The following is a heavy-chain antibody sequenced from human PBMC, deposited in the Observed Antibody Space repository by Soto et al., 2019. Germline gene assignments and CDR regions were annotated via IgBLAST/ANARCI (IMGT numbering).Heavy chain of an antibody. CDR2: INHSGST. J-gene: IGHJ4*02. CDR1: GGSFSGYY. D-gene: IGHD4-17*01. CDR3: ASSPRVRSDY. Sequence: PSETLSLTCAVYGGSFSGYYWSWIRQPPGKGLEWIGEINHSGSTNYNPSLKSRVTISVDTSKNQFSLKLSSVTAADTAVYYCASSPRVRSDYWGQGTLVTVSS. V-gene: IGHV4-34*01.